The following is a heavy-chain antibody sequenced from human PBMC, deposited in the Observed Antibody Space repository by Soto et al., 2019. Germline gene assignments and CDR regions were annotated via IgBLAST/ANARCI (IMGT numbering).Heavy chain of an antibody. CDR1: GGSLKSSSHY. D-gene: IGHD1-26*01. Sequence: PSETLSLTCTVSGGSLKSSSHYWSWIRQPPGKGLEWIGYIHDSGSTKYNPSLESRVVISVDTSKNQFSLKVPSVTAADTAIYFCARGGSYVGFDSWGQGARVTVSS. J-gene: IGHJ4*02. V-gene: IGHV4-61*01. CDR2: IHDSGST. CDR3: ARGGSYVGFDS.